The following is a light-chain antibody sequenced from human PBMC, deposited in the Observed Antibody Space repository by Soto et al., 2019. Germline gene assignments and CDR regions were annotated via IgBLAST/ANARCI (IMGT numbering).Light chain of an antibody. CDR1: QSISNW. Sequence: DIQMTQSPSTLSASVGDRVTITCRASQSISNWLAWYQQKPGKAHKLLLYKASTLQSGVPSRFSGSGSGTEFTLTISSLQPDDFATYYCQQYNSYPYTFGQGTKVDIK. CDR3: QQYNSYPYT. V-gene: IGKV1-5*03. CDR2: KAS. J-gene: IGKJ2*01.